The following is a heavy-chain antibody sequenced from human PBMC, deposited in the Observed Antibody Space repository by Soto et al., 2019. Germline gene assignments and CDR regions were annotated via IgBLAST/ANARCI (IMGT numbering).Heavy chain of an antibody. D-gene: IGHD6-13*01. CDR1: GYTFTSYG. Sequence: ASVKVSCKASGYTFTSYGISWVRQAPGQGLEWMGWISAYNGNTNYAQKLQGRVTVTTDTSTSTAYMELRSLRSDDTAVYYCATDDSSSWYDGLRYGMDVWGQGTTVTVSS. V-gene: IGHV1-18*01. J-gene: IGHJ6*02. CDR3: ATDDSSSWYDGLRYGMDV. CDR2: ISAYNGNT.